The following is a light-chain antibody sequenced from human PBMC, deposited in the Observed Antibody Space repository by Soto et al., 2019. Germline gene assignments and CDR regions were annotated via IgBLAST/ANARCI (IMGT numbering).Light chain of an antibody. Sequence: IQMTQSPSPLSASVGDRVTITCRASQSISSWLAWYQQKPGKAPKLLIYDASSLESGVPSRFSGSGYGTEFTLTISSLQPDDFATYYCQQYNSYWTFGQGTNV. V-gene: IGKV1-5*01. CDR2: DAS. CDR3: QQYNSYWT. J-gene: IGKJ1*01. CDR1: QSISSW.